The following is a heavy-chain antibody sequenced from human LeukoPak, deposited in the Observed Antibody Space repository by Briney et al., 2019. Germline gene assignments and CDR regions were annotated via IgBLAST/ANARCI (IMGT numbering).Heavy chain of an antibody. V-gene: IGHV1-2*02. Sequence: GASVKVSCKASGYTFTGYYMHWVRQAPGQGLEWMGWINPNSGGTNYAQKFQGRVTMTRDMSTSTVYMELSSLRSEDTAVYYCAREPKGGYYDSSGYFLDYWGQGTLVTVSS. CDR1: GYTFTGYY. CDR3: AREPKGGYYDSSGYFLDY. J-gene: IGHJ4*02. D-gene: IGHD3-22*01. CDR2: INPNSGGT.